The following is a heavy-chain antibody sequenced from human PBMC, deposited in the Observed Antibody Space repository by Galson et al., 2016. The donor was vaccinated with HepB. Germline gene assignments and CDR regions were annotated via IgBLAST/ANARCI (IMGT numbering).Heavy chain of an antibody. CDR3: AKLPCRYYGSGAGYGMDI. CDR1: GFTFTNYA. V-gene: IGHV3-23*01. D-gene: IGHD3-10*01. CDR2: ISGSINAT. J-gene: IGHJ6*02. Sequence: SLRLSCAASGFTFTNYAMTWVRQAPGKGLQWVSGISGSINATYYADSVKGRFIISRDDSKNTLYLQMHSLRAEDTALYYCAKLPCRYYGSGAGYGMDIWGQGTTVTVSS.